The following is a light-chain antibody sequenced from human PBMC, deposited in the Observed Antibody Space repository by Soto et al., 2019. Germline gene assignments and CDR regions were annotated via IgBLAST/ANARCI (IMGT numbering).Light chain of an antibody. Sequence: IELTQCPSSLSASVGDGVNITSRSSPGISSYLGWYQQKPGKAPKSLIYAAYTLQSGVPSMFSGSGSGTEFTLTISSLQPDDFATYYCQQYNTYRTCGQGTKVDI. V-gene: IGKV1-9*01. CDR1: PGISSY. CDR3: QQYNTYRT. CDR2: AAY. J-gene: IGKJ1*01.